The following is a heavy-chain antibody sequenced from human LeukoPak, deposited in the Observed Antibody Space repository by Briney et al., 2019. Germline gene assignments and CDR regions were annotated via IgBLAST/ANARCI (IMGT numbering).Heavy chain of an antibody. CDR1: GYTFASYG. Sequence: ASVKVSCKASGYTFASYGVSWVRQAPGEGLEWMGWISGYSGDTKYAQRFEGRLSMTTDTSTTTAYMELRSLRSDDTAVYYCAIDNLAFGRHWYGSGSYSLLFDYWGQGTLVTVSS. D-gene: IGHD3-10*01. CDR3: AIDNLAFGRHWYGSGSYSLLFDY. CDR2: ISGYSGDT. V-gene: IGHV1-18*01. J-gene: IGHJ4*02.